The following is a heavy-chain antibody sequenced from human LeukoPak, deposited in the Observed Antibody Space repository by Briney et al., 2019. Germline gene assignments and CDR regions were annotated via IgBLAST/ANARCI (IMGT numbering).Heavy chain of an antibody. J-gene: IGHJ4*02. CDR3: ARDRASIPLEN. D-gene: IGHD2-21*01. V-gene: IGHV1-2*02. Sequence: ASVKVSCKTSGYTFTDYYIHWVRQAPGQGLEFMGWVNPHSGGTSYAAKFQGRVTMTRDTSISTAYMELSRLRSDDTAVYYCARDRASIPLENWGQGTLVTVSS. CDR1: GYTFTDYY. CDR2: VNPHSGGT.